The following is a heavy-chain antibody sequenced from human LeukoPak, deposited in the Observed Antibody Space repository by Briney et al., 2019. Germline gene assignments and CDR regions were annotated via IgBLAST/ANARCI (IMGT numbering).Heavy chain of an antibody. V-gene: IGHV3-23*05. CDR2: ITGKSSGT. Sequence: GGSLRLSCAASGFTFSDYYMSWIRQAPGKGLEWVSSITGKSSGTFSADSVKGRFTISRDNSKNTLFLQMDSLRADDTAMYYCAKSRDPLQLWLPDYDVWGQGTMVTVSS. CDR3: AKSRDPLQLWLPDYDV. D-gene: IGHD5-18*01. J-gene: IGHJ3*01. CDR1: GFTFSDYY.